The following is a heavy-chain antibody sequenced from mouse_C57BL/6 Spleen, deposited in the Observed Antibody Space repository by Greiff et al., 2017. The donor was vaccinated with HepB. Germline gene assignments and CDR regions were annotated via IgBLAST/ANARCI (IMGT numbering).Heavy chain of an antibody. CDR1: GYTFTSYW. CDR3: ASSVSGWDKFAY. D-gene: IGHD4-1*01. Sequence: QVQLQQPGAELVRPGSSVKLSCKASGYTFTSYWMHWVKQRPIQGLEWIGNIDPSDSETHYNQKFEDKATLTVDKSSSTAYMQLSSLTSEDSAVYYCASSVSGWDKFAYWGQGTLVTVSA. CDR2: IDPSDSET. J-gene: IGHJ3*01. V-gene: IGHV1-52*01.